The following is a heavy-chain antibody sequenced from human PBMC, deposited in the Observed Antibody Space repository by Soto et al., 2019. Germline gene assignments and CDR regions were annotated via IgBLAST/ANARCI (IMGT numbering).Heavy chain of an antibody. D-gene: IGHD1-7*01. J-gene: IGHJ4*02. CDR3: ARHSELMPDY. Sequence: SETLSLTCTVSGGSISSSSYYWGWIRQPPGKGLEWIGSIYYSGSTYYNPSLKSRVTISVDTSKNQFSLKLSSVTAADTAVYYCARHSELMPDYWGQGTLVTVSS. V-gene: IGHV4-39*01. CDR2: IYYSGST. CDR1: GGSISSSSYY.